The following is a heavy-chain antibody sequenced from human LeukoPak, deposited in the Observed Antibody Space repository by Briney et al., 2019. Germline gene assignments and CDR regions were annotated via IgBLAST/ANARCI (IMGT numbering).Heavy chain of an antibody. D-gene: IGHD3-22*01. Sequence: GGSLRLSCAASGFTFSSYAMSWVRQAPGKGLEWVSAISGSGGSTYYADSVKGRFTISRDNAKNSVFLQMNNLRVEDTAIYYCARRGYHDSSGYDYWGQGTPVTVSS. CDR1: GFTFSSYA. CDR3: ARRGYHDSSGYDY. V-gene: IGHV3-23*01. J-gene: IGHJ4*02. CDR2: ISGSGGST.